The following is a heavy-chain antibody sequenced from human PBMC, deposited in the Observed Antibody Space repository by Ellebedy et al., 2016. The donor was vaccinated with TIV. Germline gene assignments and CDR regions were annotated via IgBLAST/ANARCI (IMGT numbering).Heavy chain of an antibody. D-gene: IGHD3-16*01. J-gene: IGHJ4*02. Sequence: GESLKISCAASGFTVRRNSMSWVRQAPGKGLEWVSVIETGGNTYYADSVKGRFTISRANSKDTLYIQMNSLRAEDTAVYYCARDYASGWGQGTLVTVSS. CDR1: GFTVRRNS. CDR2: IETGGNT. V-gene: IGHV3-53*01. CDR3: ARDYASG.